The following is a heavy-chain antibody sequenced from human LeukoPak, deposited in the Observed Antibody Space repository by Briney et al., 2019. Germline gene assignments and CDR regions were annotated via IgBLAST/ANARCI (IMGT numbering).Heavy chain of an antibody. V-gene: IGHV4-4*07. Sequence: AETLSLTCTVSGFSISSYYWSWIRQPAGKGLEWIGRICTSGSTNYNASLKRRVTMSESTSKKQFFLKQSSMTTRDHADFYFATAPSAWYMARCGRGPLVTVSS. CDR1: GFSISSYY. CDR3: ATAPSAWYMAR. CDR2: ICTSGST. J-gene: IGHJ2*01.